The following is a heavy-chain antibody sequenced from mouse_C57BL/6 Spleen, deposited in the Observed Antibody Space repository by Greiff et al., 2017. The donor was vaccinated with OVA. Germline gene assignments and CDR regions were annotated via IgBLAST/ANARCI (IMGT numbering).Heavy chain of an antibody. Sequence: EVKLQESGPELVKPGASVKMSCKASGYTFTDYYMHWVKQSPGKSLEWIGYINPNNGGTSYNQKFKGKATLTVNKSSSTAYMELRSLTSEDSAVYYCARSSNYIFAYWGQGTLVTVSA. J-gene: IGHJ3*01. CDR1: GYTFTDYY. V-gene: IGHV1-22*01. D-gene: IGHD2-5*01. CDR2: INPNNGGT. CDR3: ARSSNYIFAY.